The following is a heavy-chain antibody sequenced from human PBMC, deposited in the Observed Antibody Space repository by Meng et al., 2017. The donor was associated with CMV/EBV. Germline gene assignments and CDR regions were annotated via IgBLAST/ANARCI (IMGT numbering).Heavy chain of an antibody. J-gene: IGHJ6*02. CDR2: IRYDGSNK. V-gene: IGHV3-30*02. Sequence: GESLKISCAASGFTFSSYGMHWVRQAPGKGLEWVAFIRYDGSNKYYADSVKGRFTISRDNSKNTLYLQMNSLRAEDTAVYYCAKAESRVPAAIPYYYYYGMDVWGQGTTVTVSS. CDR3: AKAESRVPAAIPYYYYYGMDV. D-gene: IGHD2-2*02. CDR1: GFTFSSYG.